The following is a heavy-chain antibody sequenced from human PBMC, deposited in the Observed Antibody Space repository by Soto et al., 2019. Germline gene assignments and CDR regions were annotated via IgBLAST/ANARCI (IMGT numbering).Heavy chain of an antibody. V-gene: IGHV5-10-1*01. D-gene: IGHD3-10*01. J-gene: IGHJ3*02. CDR1: GYSFTRYW. Sequence: GASLKISCKGSGYSFTRYWIGWVRQMPGKGLEWMGIIYPSDSYTNYSPSFQGHVTISADKSISTAYLQWSSLKASDTAMYYCARLTMPGAFDIWGQGTMVTVSS. CDR2: IYPSDSYT. CDR3: ARLTMPGAFDI.